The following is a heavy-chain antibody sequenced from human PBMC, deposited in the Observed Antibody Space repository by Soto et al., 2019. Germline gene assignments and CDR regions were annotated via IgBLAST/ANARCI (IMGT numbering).Heavy chain of an antibody. D-gene: IGHD1-20*01. V-gene: IGHV4-4*02. CDR1: GGSISSSNW. CDR2: ISHSGSA. Sequence: QVQLQESGPGLVRPSGTLSLSCAVSGGSISSSNWWNWVRQPPGKGLEWIGEISHSGSANYNPSLKRRVTISVDKSKNHFSLKLSSVTAADTAVYYCAREVSGIQAFDYWGQGTLVTVSS. J-gene: IGHJ4*02. CDR3: AREVSGIQAFDY.